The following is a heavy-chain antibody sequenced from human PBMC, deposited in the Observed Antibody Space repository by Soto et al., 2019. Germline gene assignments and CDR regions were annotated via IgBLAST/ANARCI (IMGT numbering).Heavy chain of an antibody. CDR1: GFIFNSYW. J-gene: IGHJ5*02. Sequence: EVQLVESGGDLVQPGGSLRLSCAASGFIFNSYWMHWVRQAPGKGLVWVSRINSDGSTTTYADSVKGRFTISRDNAKKTVYLQMNSLRAEDTAVYYCARGGVVAGGFVPWGQGTLVTVSS. CDR3: ARGGVVAGGFVP. D-gene: IGHD6-13*01. V-gene: IGHV3-74*01. CDR2: INSDGSTT.